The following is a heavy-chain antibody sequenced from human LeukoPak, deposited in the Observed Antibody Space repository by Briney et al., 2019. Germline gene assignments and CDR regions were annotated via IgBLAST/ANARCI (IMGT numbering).Heavy chain of an antibody. J-gene: IGHJ6*03. CDR2: ISAYNGNS. CDR1: GYTFTSYG. D-gene: IGHD1-7*01. V-gene: IGHV1-18*01. Sequence: ASVKVSCKASGYTFTSYGISWVRQAPGQGLEWMGWISAYNGNSNYAQNLQGRVTMTTDTSTSTAYMELRSLRSDDTAVYYCASQRELRRYYYMDVWGKGTTVTVSS. CDR3: ASQRELRRYYYMDV.